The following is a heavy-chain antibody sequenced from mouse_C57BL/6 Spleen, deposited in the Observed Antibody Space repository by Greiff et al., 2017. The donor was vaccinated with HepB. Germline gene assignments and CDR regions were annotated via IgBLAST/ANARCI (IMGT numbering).Heavy chain of an antibody. D-gene: IGHD2-4*01. CDR3: TSIYYDYDGRLTGFAY. Sequence: EVQLVESGEGLVKPGGSLKLSCAASGFTFSSYAMSWVRQTPEKRLEWVAYISSGGDYIYYADTVKGRFTISRDNARNTLYLQMSSLKSEDPAMYYWTSIYYDYDGRLTGFAYWGQGTLVTVSA. CDR1: GFTFSSYA. V-gene: IGHV5-9-1*02. J-gene: IGHJ3*01. CDR2: ISSGGDYI.